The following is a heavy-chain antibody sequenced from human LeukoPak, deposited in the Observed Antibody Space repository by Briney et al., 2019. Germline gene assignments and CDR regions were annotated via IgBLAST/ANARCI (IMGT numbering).Heavy chain of an antibody. J-gene: IGHJ4*02. Sequence: GGSLRLSCAASGFTFTTYWMTWVRQAPGKGLEWVANINQDGTEKYYVDSVKGRFTISRDNSKNTLYLQMNSLRAEDTAVYYCAKDSSNMAVDYWGQGTLVTVSS. CDR2: INQDGTEK. CDR1: GFTFTTYW. V-gene: IGHV3-7*01. D-gene: IGHD2/OR15-2a*01. CDR3: AKDSSNMAVDY.